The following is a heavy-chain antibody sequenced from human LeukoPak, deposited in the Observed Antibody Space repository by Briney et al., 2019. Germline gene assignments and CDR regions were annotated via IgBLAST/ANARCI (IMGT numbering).Heavy chain of an antibody. CDR1: GFSVSGYW. CDR3: AREWQGGIAAAGTRIEGDY. V-gene: IGHV3-7*01. CDR2: IKQDGSEK. D-gene: IGHD6-13*01. Sequence: PGGSLRLSCAVSGFSVSGYWMTWVRQAPGKGLEWVANIKQDGSEKNYVDSVMGRFTISRDNAENSLFLQMNSLRVEDTAVYYCAREWQGGIAAAGTRIEGDYWGQGTLVAVSS. J-gene: IGHJ4*02.